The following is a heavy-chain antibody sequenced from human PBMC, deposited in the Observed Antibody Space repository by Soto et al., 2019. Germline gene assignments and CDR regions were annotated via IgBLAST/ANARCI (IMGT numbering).Heavy chain of an antibody. V-gene: IGHV4-59*01. J-gene: IGHJ6*02. Sequence: SETLSLTCSVSGGSIRIYYWSWIRESPEKGLEWIGYFYHSGNSNYNPSLKSRVTMSVDTSKNQLSLSLRSVTAADTAVYFCARISSVDPYGYVNGGLDVWGQGTTVTV. D-gene: IGHD5-18*01. CDR1: GGSIRIYY. CDR2: FYHSGNS. CDR3: ARISSVDPYGYVNGGLDV.